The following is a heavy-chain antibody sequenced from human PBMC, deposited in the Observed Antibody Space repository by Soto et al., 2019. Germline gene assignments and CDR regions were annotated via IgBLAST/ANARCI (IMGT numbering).Heavy chain of an antibody. J-gene: IGHJ3*02. Sequence: PAGSLIPSCAGSGFTFSSYWMSWIRQAPGKGLEWVANIKQDGSEKYFVDSVRGRFTISRDNAKKSLYLQMNSLGAEDTAVYYCARDEVYAFDIWGQGTMFTVSS. CDR3: ARDEVYAFDI. CDR2: IKQDGSEK. CDR1: GFTFSSYW. V-gene: IGHV3-7*01.